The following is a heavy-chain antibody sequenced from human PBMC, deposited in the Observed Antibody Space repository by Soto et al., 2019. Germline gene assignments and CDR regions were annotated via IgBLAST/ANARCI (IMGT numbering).Heavy chain of an antibody. Sequence: SQTLSLTCAISGDSVSSNSAAWNWIRQSPSRGLEWLGRTYYRSKWYNDYAVSVKSRITINPDTSKNHFSLQLNSVTPEDTAVYYCPRWPYWSSTSCYNVGIDVGGXGTTVTGAS. V-gene: IGHV6-1*01. CDR1: GDSVSSNSAA. D-gene: IGHD2-2*02. CDR3: PRWPYWSSTSCYNVGIDV. J-gene: IGHJ6*04. CDR2: TYYRSKWYN.